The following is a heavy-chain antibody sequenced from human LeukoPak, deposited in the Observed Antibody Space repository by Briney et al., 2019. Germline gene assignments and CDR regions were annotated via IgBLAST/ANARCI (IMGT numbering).Heavy chain of an antibody. V-gene: IGHV4-39*07. CDR1: GGSISSSSYY. CDR2: IYYSGST. D-gene: IGHD2-15*01. J-gene: IGHJ3*02. CDR3: ASPVDCSGGSCYLSDAFDI. Sequence: SETLSLTCAVSGGSISSSSYYWGWIRQPPGKGLEWIGSIYYSGSTYYNPSLKSRVTISVDTSKNQFSLKLSSVTAADTAVYYCASPVDCSGGSCYLSDAFDIWGQGTMVTVSS.